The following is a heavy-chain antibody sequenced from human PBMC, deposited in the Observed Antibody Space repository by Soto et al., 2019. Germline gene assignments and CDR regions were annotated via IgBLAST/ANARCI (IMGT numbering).Heavy chain of an antibody. Sequence: QVQLVESGGGVVQPGRSLRLSCAASGFTFSSYAMHWVRQAPGKGLEWVAVISYDGSNKYYADSVKGRFTIARDNSKNTLYLRMNSLRAEDTAVYYCARAGSSWYPDYWGQGTLVTVSS. CDR3: ARAGSSWYPDY. J-gene: IGHJ4*02. V-gene: IGHV3-30-3*01. CDR1: GFTFSSYA. D-gene: IGHD6-13*01. CDR2: ISYDGSNK.